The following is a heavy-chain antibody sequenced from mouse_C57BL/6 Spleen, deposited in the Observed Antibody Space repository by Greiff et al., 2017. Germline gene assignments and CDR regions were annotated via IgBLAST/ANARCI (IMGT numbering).Heavy chain of an antibody. Sequence: VQLQQSGAELVRPGASVKLSCTASGFNIQDDYMHWVKQRPEQGLAWIGWIDPENGDTEYASKFQGKAPITADTSSNTAYLQLSSLTSEYTAVYYCTTTVVPMGYFDVWGTGTTVTVSS. CDR2: IDPENGDT. CDR3: TTTVVPMGYFDV. CDR1: GFNIQDDY. V-gene: IGHV14-4*01. J-gene: IGHJ1*03. D-gene: IGHD1-1*01.